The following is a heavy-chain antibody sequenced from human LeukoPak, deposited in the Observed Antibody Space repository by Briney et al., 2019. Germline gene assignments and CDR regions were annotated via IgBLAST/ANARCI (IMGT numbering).Heavy chain of an antibody. D-gene: IGHD1-14*01. Sequence: PGGSLRLSCAASGFTFSSYWMHWVRQAPGKGLVWVSRINSDGSSTNYADSVKGRFTISRDNAKNTLYLQMNSLRAEDTAVYYCAKVKATGGGAFDIWGQGATVTVSS. CDR1: GFTFSSYW. CDR3: AKVKATGGGAFDI. J-gene: IGHJ3*02. V-gene: IGHV3-74*01. CDR2: INSDGSST.